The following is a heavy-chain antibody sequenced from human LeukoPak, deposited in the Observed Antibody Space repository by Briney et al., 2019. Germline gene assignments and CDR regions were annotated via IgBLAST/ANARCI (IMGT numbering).Heavy chain of an antibody. D-gene: IGHD2-2*02. CDR2: ISYDGSTK. Sequence: GGSLRLSCAASGFTFSSYAMHWVRQAPGKGLEWVAVISYDGSTKYYADSVKGRFTISRDNSKNTLYLQMNSLRAEDTAVYYCARESYIVVVPAAIRRWFDPWGQGTLVTVSS. CDR3: ARESYIVVVPAAIRRWFDP. CDR1: GFTFSSYA. V-gene: IGHV3-30*01. J-gene: IGHJ5*02.